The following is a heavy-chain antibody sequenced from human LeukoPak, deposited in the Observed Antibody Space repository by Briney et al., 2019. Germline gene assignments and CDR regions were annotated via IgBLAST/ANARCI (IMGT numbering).Heavy chain of an antibody. V-gene: IGHV3-48*02. Sequence: PVGSLRLSCAASGFTFSSYSMNWVRQAPGKGLEWVAYIGGSSEALYYADSVKGRFTISRDNAKNSLYLQMNSLRDEDTAVFYCVRDHAITFDCWGQGTLVTVSS. J-gene: IGHJ4*02. CDR2: IGGSSEAL. CDR1: GFTFSSYS. CDR3: VRDHAITFDC. D-gene: IGHD2-2*01.